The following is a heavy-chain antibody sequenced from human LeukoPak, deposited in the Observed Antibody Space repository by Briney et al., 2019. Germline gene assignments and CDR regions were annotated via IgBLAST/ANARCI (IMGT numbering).Heavy chain of an antibody. CDR1: GFTFSSYS. D-gene: IGHD3-22*01. V-gene: IGHV3-21*01. CDR2: ISSSSSYI. CDR3: ARDRAQDYYYDMASGMDV. J-gene: IGHJ6*02. Sequence: PGGSLRLSCAASGFTFSSYSMNWVRQAPGKGLEWVSSISSSSSYIYYADSVKGRFTISRDNAKNSLYLQMNSLRVEDTAVYYCARDRAQDYYYDMASGMDVWGQGTTVTVSS.